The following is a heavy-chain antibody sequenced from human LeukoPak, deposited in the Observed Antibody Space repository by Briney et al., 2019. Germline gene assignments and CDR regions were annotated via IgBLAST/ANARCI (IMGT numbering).Heavy chain of an antibody. D-gene: IGHD1-26*01. CDR3: ARRPTYSGSLRAFDI. CDR1: GGSISSSSYY. CDR2: IYYSGST. Sequence: SETLSLTCTVSGGSISSSSYYRGWIRQPPGKGLEWIGSIYYSGSTYYNPSLKSRITISVDTSKNQFSLKLSSVTAADTAVYYCARRPTYSGSLRAFDIWGQGTMVTVSS. J-gene: IGHJ3*02. V-gene: IGHV4-39*01.